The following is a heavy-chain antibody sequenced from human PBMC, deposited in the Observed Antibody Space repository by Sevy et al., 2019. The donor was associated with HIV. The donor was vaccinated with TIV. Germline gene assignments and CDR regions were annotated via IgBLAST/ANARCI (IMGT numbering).Heavy chain of an antibody. V-gene: IGHV1-2*02. Sequence: ASVKVSCKASGYTFTGYYMHWVRQAPGQGLEWMGWINPNSGGTNYAQKFQDRVTMTRDTSISTAYMELSRLRSDDTAVYYCAREGSSWTYYYGMDVWGQGTTVTVSS. J-gene: IGHJ6*02. D-gene: IGHD6-13*01. CDR2: INPNSGGT. CDR1: GYTFTGYY. CDR3: AREGSSWTYYYGMDV.